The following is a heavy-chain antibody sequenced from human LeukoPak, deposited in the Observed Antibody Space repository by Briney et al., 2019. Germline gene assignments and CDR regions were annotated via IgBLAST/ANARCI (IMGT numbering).Heavy chain of an antibody. V-gene: IGHV1-69*13. CDR3: ARDYYDSSGDYQPGDY. J-gene: IGHJ4*02. Sequence: SVKVSCKASGGTFSSYAISWVRQAPGQGLEWMGGIIPISGTANYAQKFQGRVTITADESTSTAYMELSSLRSEDTAVYYCARDYYDSSGDYQPGDYWGQGTLVTVSS. CDR1: GGTFSSYA. CDR2: IIPISGTA. D-gene: IGHD3-22*01.